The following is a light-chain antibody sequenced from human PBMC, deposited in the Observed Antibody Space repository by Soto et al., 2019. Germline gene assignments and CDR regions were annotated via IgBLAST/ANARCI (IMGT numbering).Light chain of an antibody. Sequence: DVVMTQSPLSLPVTLGQPASISCRSSESLVYSDGNTYLNWYLQRPGQSPRRLIYEVSKRDSGVPDRFSGSGSDTDFTLKISRVEAEDVGIYYCMQSIHWPPTFGPGTKVDIE. J-gene: IGKJ3*01. V-gene: IGKV2-30*01. CDR2: EVS. CDR1: ESLVYSDGNTY. CDR3: MQSIHWPPT.